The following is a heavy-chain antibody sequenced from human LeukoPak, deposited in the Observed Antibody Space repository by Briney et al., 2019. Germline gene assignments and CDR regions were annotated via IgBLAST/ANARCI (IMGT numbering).Heavy chain of an antibody. V-gene: IGHV3-23*01. D-gene: IGHD3-10*01. CDR3: ASRRELSAFDI. Sequence: GGSLRLSCAASGFTFSTYAMSWVRQTPGKGLEWVSAISGSGGATYYAGSVKGRFTISRDNSKNTLCLQMNSLRAEDTAVYYCASRRELSAFDIWGQGTMVTVSS. CDR1: GFTFSTYA. CDR2: ISGSGGAT. J-gene: IGHJ3*02.